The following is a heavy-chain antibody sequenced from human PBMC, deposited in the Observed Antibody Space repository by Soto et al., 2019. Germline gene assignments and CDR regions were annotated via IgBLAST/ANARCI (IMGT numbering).Heavy chain of an antibody. Sequence: QLQLQESGPGLVKPSETLSLTCTVSGGSISSSSYYWGWIRQPPGKGLEWIGSIYYSGSTYYNPSLKSRVTISVDTSKNQFSLKLSSVTAADTAVYYCAGPSLHSYGSAFDYWGQGTLVTVSS. V-gene: IGHV4-39*01. D-gene: IGHD5-18*01. J-gene: IGHJ4*02. CDR3: AGPSLHSYGSAFDY. CDR2: IYYSGST. CDR1: GGSISSSSYY.